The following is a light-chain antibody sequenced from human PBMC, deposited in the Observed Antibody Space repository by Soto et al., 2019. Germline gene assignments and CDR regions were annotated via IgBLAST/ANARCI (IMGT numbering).Light chain of an antibody. CDR2: AAS. V-gene: IGKV1-39*01. CDR3: QQSYSSRWT. CDR1: QKINTY. J-gene: IGKJ1*01. Sequence: DIQMTQSPSSLSASVGDRVTITCRASQKINTYLNWYQQKPGKAPKLLIYAASSLQTGVPSRFSGSGSGTDFTLTISSLQPEDFATYYCQQSYSSRWTFGQGTEVEIK.